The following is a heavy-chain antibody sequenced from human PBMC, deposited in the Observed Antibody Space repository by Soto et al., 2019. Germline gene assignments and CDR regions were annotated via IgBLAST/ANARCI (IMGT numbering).Heavy chain of an antibody. CDR2: IDPRDSET. J-gene: IGHJ6*02. CDR1: GYGFRSNR. V-gene: IGHV5-10-1*01. Sequence: GESLKISCKAFGYGFRSNRIGWVRQMPGKSPEWMGRIDPRDSETNYSPSFQGRLTISVDKTTSTAFLQWSSLRASDTAIYYCARLNYEDDNVMDGWGPGTSVTVSS. CDR3: ARLNYEDDNVMDG. D-gene: IGHD4-4*01.